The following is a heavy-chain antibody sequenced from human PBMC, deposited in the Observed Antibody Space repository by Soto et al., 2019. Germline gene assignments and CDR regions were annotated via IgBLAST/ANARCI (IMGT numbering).Heavy chain of an antibody. CDR3: AGRCDGTNYLGLFDY. CDR1: GGTFNNYV. Sequence: GASVKVSCKASGGTFNNYVINWVRQAPGQGLEWMAGIIPIFGTANYAQKFQGRVTITADKSTSTAYMELNSLRSEDTAVYYCAGRCDGTNYLGLFDYWGQGTLVTVSS. CDR2: IIPIFGTA. J-gene: IGHJ4*02. D-gene: IGHD2-21*01. V-gene: IGHV1-69*06.